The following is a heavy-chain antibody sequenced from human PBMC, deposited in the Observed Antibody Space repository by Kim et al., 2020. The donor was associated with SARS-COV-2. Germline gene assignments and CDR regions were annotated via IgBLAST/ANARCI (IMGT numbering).Heavy chain of an antibody. J-gene: IGHJ5*02. CDR1: GFTFSSYG. Sequence: GGSLRLSCAASGFTFSSYGMHWVRQAPGKGLEWVAVIWYDGSNKYYADSVKGRFTISRDNSKNTLYLQMNSLRAEDTAVYYCARDIGEQWLVGGHWFDPWGQGTLVTVSS. V-gene: IGHV3-33*01. CDR2: IWYDGSNK. CDR3: ARDIGEQWLVGGHWFDP. D-gene: IGHD6-19*01.